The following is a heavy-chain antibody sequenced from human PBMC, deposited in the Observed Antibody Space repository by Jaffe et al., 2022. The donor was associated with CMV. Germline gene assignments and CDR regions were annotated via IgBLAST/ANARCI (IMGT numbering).Heavy chain of an antibody. CDR1: GYTFTSYD. Sequence: QVQLVQSGAEVKKPGASVKVSCKASGYTFTSYDINWVRQATGQGLEWMGWMNPNSGNTGYAQKFQGRVTMTRNTSISTAYMELSSLRSEDTAVYYCARGREVDFWSAHNPGLDPWGQGTLVTVSS. D-gene: IGHD3-3*01. J-gene: IGHJ5*02. CDR3: ARGREVDFWSAHNPGLDP. CDR2: MNPNSGNT. V-gene: IGHV1-8*01.